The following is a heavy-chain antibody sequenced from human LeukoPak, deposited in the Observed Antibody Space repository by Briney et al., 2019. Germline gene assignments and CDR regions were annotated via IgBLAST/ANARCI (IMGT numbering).Heavy chain of an antibody. Sequence: GGSLRLSCAASGFTFSNYEINWVRQAPGKGLEWVSYISSSSSYTNYADSVKGRFTISRDNAKNSVYLQMNSLRAENAAVYYCVRARSGAYWGQGTLVTVSS. CDR3: VRARSGAY. J-gene: IGHJ4*02. V-gene: IGHV3-48*03. CDR2: ISSSSSYT. CDR1: GFTFSNYE. D-gene: IGHD3-10*01.